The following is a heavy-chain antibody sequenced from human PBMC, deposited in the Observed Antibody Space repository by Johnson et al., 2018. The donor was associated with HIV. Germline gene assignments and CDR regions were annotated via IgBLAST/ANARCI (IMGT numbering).Heavy chain of an antibody. CDR2: ISYDGSNK. J-gene: IGHJ3*02. CDR3: AKVDTAMVNAFDI. Sequence: QVQLVESGGGVVQPGRSLRLSCAASGFTFSNYAMHWVRQAPGKGLEWVAVISYDGSNKYYVDSVKGRFTISRDNSKNTLYLQMNSLRAEDTAVYYCAKVDTAMVNAFDIWGQGTMVTVSS. V-gene: IGHV3-30*04. D-gene: IGHD5-18*01. CDR1: GFTFSNYA.